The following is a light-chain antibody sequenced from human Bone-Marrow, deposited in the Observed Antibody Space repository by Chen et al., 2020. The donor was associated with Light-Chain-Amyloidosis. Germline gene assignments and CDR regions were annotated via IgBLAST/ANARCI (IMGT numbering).Light chain of an antibody. CDR1: QSMSNN. CDR2: GAS. J-gene: IGKJ4*01. CDR3: QQYKKWPPFT. V-gene: IGKV3-15*01. Sequence: EIVMTQSPATLSVSPGERVTLSCRASQSMSNNLAWYQQKAGQAPRLLIYGASTRATGIPERFGGSGSGTDFTLSISSLHSEDFALYYCQQYKKWPPFTFDGGPKVKSK.